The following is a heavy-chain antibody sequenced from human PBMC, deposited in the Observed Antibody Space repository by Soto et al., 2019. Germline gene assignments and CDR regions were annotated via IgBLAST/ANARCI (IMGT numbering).Heavy chain of an antibody. CDR1: GFTFSSYG. CDR2: ISYDGSNK. J-gene: IGHJ6*02. D-gene: IGHD5-18*01. V-gene: IGHV3-30*18. Sequence: GGSLRLSCAASGFTFSSYGMHWVRQAPGKGLEWVAVISYDGSNKYYSDSVKGRFTISRDNSKNTLYLQMNSLRVEDTAVYYCAKAYSWHYYYYGMDVWGQGTTVTVSS. CDR3: AKAYSWHYYYYGMDV.